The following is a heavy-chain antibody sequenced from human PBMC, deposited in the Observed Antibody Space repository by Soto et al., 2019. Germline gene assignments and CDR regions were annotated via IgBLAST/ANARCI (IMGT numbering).Heavy chain of an antibody. CDR1: GGSISSYY. Sequence: ASETLSLTCTVSGGSISSYYWSWIRQPPGKGLEWIGYIYYSGSTNYNPSLKSRVTISVDTSKNQFSLKLSSVTAADTAVYYCARAVDTAMVTAYYYMDVWGKGTTVTVSS. CDR3: ARAVDTAMVTAYYYMDV. V-gene: IGHV4-59*01. CDR2: IYYSGST. D-gene: IGHD5-18*01. J-gene: IGHJ6*03.